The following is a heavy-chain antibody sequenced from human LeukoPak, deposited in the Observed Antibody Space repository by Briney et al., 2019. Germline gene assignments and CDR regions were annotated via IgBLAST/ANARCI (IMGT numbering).Heavy chain of an antibody. J-gene: IGHJ4*02. Sequence: APVKVSCKASGYTFTGYYMHWVRQAPGQGLEWMGWINPNSGGTNYAQKFQGRVTMTRDTSISTAYMELSRLRSDDTAVYYCAALMTTVVHTFDYWGQGTLVTVSS. CDR1: GYTFTGYY. CDR2: INPNSGGT. CDR3: AALMTTVVHTFDY. V-gene: IGHV1-2*02. D-gene: IGHD4-23*01.